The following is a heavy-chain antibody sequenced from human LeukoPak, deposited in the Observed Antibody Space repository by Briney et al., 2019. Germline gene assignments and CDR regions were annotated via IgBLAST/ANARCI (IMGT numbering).Heavy chain of an antibody. V-gene: IGHV3-23*01. CDR2: ISGSGGST. Sequence: PGGSLRLSCAASGFTFTSYSMSWVRQAPGKGLEWVSVISGSGGSTYYADSVKGRFTISRDNSKNTLYLQMNSLRAEDTAIYYCAKARMATAIRSDFDIWGQGTMVTVSS. D-gene: IGHD2-21*02. CDR1: GFTFTSYS. J-gene: IGHJ3*02. CDR3: AKARMATAIRSDFDI.